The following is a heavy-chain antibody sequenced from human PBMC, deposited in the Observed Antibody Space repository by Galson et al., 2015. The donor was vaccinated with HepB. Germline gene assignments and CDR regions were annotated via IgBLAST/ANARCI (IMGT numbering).Heavy chain of an antibody. Sequence: SVKVSCKASGYTFTSYAMNWVRQAPGQGLEWMGWINTNTGNPTYAQGFTGRFVVSLDTSVSTAYLQISSLKAEDTAVYYCARGNWVYCSGGSCYPGYYYYYGMDVWGQGTTVTVSS. J-gene: IGHJ6*02. CDR3: ARGNWVYCSGGSCYPGYYYYYGMDV. V-gene: IGHV7-4-1*02. D-gene: IGHD2-15*01. CDR1: GYTFTSYA. CDR2: INTNTGNP.